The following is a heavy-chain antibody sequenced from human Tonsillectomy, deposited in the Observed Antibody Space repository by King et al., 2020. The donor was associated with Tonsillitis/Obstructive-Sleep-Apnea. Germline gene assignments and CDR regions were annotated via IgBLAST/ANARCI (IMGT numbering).Heavy chain of an antibody. CDR2: IKQDGSEK. J-gene: IGHJ4*02. CDR3: ARDGFNYGVDH. CDR1: GFTFSSYW. Sequence: VQLVESGGGLVQPGGSLRLSCAASGFTFSSYWMNWVRQAPGKGLEWVANIKQDGSEKYDVDSVKGRFTISRDNAKNSLYLQMDSLRVEDTAVYYCARDGFNYGVDHWGQGTLVTVSS. D-gene: IGHD3-16*01. V-gene: IGHV3-7*04.